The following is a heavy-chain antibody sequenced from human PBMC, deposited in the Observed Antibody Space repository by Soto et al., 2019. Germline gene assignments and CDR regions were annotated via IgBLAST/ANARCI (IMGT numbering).Heavy chain of an antibody. Sequence: GGSLRLSCAASGFTFNIHGLHWVRQAPGKGLQWVAVISYDGSIQYYADSVKGRFTISRDNSKNTLFLQMDSLRPEDTALYYCAKALSTYCSAASCYSSGFDFWGQGTMVTVSS. D-gene: IGHD2-15*01. CDR1: GFTFNIHG. J-gene: IGHJ3*01. V-gene: IGHV3-30*18. CDR3: AKALSTYCSAASCYSSGFDF. CDR2: ISYDGSIQ.